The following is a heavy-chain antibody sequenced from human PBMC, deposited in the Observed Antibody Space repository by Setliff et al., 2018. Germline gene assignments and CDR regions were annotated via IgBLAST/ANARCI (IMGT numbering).Heavy chain of an antibody. CDR3: AREVVGAPSAFDI. V-gene: IGHV3-11*04. D-gene: IGHD1-26*01. Sequence: NPGGSLRLSCAASGFTFSDYYMTWIRQAPGKGLEWVSYISRGGNTIYYADSVKGRFTISRDNARDSLFLQMNTLRAEDTAVYYCAREVVGAPSAFDIWGQGTMVTVSS. J-gene: IGHJ3*02. CDR1: GFTFSDYY. CDR2: ISRGGNTI.